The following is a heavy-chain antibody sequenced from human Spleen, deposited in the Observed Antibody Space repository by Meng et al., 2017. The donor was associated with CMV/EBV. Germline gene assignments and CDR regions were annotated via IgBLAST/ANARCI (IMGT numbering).Heavy chain of an antibody. Sequence: SGFNFSSYAMSWVRQAPGKGLEWVSAISGSGGSTYYADSVKGRFTISRDNSKNTLYLQMNSLRAEDTAVYYCAKDRPYSSPYYFDYWGQGTLVTVSS. D-gene: IGHD4-11*01. J-gene: IGHJ4*02. CDR1: GFNFSSYA. CDR2: ISGSGGST. V-gene: IGHV3-23*01. CDR3: AKDRPYSSPYYFDY.